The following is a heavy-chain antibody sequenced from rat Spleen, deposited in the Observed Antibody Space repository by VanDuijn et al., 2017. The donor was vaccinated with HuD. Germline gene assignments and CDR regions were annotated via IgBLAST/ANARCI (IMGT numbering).Heavy chain of an antibody. V-gene: IGHV5-7*01. D-gene: IGHD1-1*01. CDR1: GFTFSNYY. J-gene: IGHJ2*01. Sequence: EVQLVESGGGLVQPGRSLKLSCAASGFTFSNYYMAWVRQAPKKGLEWVATIIYDGSSTYYRDSVKGRFTISRDNAKSTLYLQMDSLRSEDTATYHCARQHYSAPFDYWGQGVMVTVSS. CDR2: IIYDGSST. CDR3: ARQHYSAPFDY.